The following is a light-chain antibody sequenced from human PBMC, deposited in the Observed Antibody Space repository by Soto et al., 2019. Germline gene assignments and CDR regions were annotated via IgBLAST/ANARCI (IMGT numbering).Light chain of an antibody. CDR1: QSISTY. V-gene: IGKV1-39*01. Sequence: DIQMTQSPSSLSASVGDTVTIACRASQSISTYLNWYQQKPGKAPRLLIYAASDLQTGVPSRLSGSGSGTDFTLTISSLQPEGFATYYCQQCSSSPPYTFGQGTKLEMK. CDR2: AAS. J-gene: IGKJ2*01. CDR3: QQCSSSPPYT.